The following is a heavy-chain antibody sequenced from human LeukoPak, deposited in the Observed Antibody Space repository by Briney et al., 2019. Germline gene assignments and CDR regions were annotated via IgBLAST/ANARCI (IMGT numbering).Heavy chain of an antibody. CDR2: IYYSGST. Sequence: SEALSLTCTVSGGSISSYYWSWIRQPPGKGLEWIGYIYYSGSTNYNPSLKSRVTISVDTSKNQFSLKLSSVTAADTAVYYCAKERTGVLRFLEWLLPDPFDIWGQGTMVTVSS. CDR1: GGSISSYY. D-gene: IGHD3-3*01. V-gene: IGHV4-59*01. J-gene: IGHJ3*02. CDR3: AKERTGVLRFLEWLLPDPFDI.